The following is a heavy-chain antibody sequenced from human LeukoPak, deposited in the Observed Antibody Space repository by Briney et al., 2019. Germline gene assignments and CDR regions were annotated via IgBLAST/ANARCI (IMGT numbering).Heavy chain of an antibody. J-gene: IGHJ4*02. Sequence: LETPSLTCTVSGGSISSYYWSWIRQPPGKGLEWIGYIYYSGSTNYNRSLKSRVTISVDTSKNQFSLKLSSVTAADTAVYYCARGRGYDSDYWGQGTLVTVSS. V-gene: IGHV4-59*01. CDR3: ARGRGYDSDY. D-gene: IGHD5-12*01. CDR2: IYYSGST. CDR1: GGSISSYY.